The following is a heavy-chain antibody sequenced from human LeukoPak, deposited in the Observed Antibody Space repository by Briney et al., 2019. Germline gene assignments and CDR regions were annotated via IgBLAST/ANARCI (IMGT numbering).Heavy chain of an antibody. CDR2: IYPGDSDT. D-gene: IGHD6-13*01. Sequence: GESLKISCKGSGYSFTSYWIGWVRQMPGKGLEWMGIIYPGDSDTRYSPSFQGQVTISADKSISTAYLQWSSLKASDTAMYYCARRWYSSSWLPTTGFDYWGQGTLVTVSS. J-gene: IGHJ4*02. V-gene: IGHV5-51*01. CDR1: GYSFTSYW. CDR3: ARRWYSSSWLPTTGFDY.